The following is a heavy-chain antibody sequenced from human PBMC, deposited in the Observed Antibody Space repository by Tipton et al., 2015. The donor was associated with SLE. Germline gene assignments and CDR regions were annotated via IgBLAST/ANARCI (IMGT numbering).Heavy chain of an antibody. CDR2: ISYDGSNK. V-gene: IGHV3-30*19. CDR3: AKSRQWLPQDAFDI. Sequence: RSLRLSCAASGFTFSSYGMHWVRQAPGKGLEWVAVISYDGSNKYYADSVKGRFTISRDNSKNTLYLQMNSLRAEDTAVYYCAKSRQWLPQDAFDIWGQGTMVTVSS. J-gene: IGHJ3*02. D-gene: IGHD6-19*01. CDR1: GFTFSSYG.